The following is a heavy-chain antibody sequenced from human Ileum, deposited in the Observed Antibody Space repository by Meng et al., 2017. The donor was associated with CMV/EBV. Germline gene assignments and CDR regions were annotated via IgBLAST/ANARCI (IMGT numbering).Heavy chain of an antibody. CDR1: GFTFSSSW. CDR2: IKPDANEK. D-gene: IGHD6-19*01. Sequence: GESPKISCAASGFTFSSSWMIWLRQVPGKGLGWVANIKPDANEKYYVDSVEGRFTISRDNAKNSLFLQMDSLRAEDTAVYYCVRDGSGWSAFWGQGTLVTVSS. V-gene: IGHV3-7*01. CDR3: VRDGSGWSAF. J-gene: IGHJ4*01.